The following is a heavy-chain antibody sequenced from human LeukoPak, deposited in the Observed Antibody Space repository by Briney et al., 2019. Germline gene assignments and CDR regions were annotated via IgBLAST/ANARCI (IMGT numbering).Heavy chain of an antibody. CDR2: INHSGST. CDR1: GGSFSGYY. J-gene: IGHJ6*03. D-gene: IGHD3-22*01. V-gene: IGHV4-34*01. CDR3: ARAQYYYDSSGYYPLTSRYYYYMDV. Sequence: SETLSLTCAVYGGSFSGYYWSWIRQPPGKGLEWIGEINHSGSTNYNPSLKSRVTISVDTSKNQFSLKLSSVTAADTAVYYCARAQYYYDSSGYYPLTSRYYYYMDVWGKGTTVTISS.